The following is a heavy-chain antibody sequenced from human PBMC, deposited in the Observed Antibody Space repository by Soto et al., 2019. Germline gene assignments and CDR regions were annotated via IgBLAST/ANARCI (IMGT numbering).Heavy chain of an antibody. CDR2: IYYSGST. J-gene: IGHJ6*02. CDR3: ARRYYDFWSGYYQLPTYGMDV. D-gene: IGHD3-3*01. CDR1: GGSISSSSYY. Sequence: SETQSLTCTVSGGSISSSSYYWGWIRQPPGKGLEWIGSIYYSGSTYYNPSLKSRVTISVDTSKNQFSLKLSSVTAADTAVYYCARRYYDFWSGYYQLPTYGMDVWGQGTTVTVSS. V-gene: IGHV4-39*01.